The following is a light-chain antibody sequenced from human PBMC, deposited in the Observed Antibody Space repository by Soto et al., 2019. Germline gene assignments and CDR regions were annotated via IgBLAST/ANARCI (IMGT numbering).Light chain of an antibody. CDR3: QQYGSSGT. Sequence: VMLLSAATVSVSTGEGATLSCRASQGIGDTLAWYQHKPGQTPRLLIYDTSTRATGVPTRFSGSRSGAEFTLTINSLQSEDFAVYYCQQYGSSGTSGQVSKV. CDR1: QGIGDT. J-gene: IGKJ1*01. V-gene: IGKV3-15*01. CDR2: DTS.